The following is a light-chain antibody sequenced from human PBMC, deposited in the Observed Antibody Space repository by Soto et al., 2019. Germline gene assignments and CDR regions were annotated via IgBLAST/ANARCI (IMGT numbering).Light chain of an antibody. V-gene: IGLV2-23*01. CDR1: SSDVGSYNL. J-gene: IGLJ1*01. CDR3: SSYAGSSTYV. CDR2: EGS. Sequence: QSALTQPASVSGSPGQSITISCTGTSSDVGSYNLVSWYQQHPDKPPKLIIYEGSKRPAGVSNRFSGSKSGNTASLTISGLQAEDETDYYCSSYAGSSTYVFGSGTQVTVL.